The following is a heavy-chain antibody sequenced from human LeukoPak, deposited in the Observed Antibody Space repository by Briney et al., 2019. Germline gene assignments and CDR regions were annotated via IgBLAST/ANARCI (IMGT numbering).Heavy chain of an antibody. V-gene: IGHV4-34*01. CDR2: TDHGGSA. CDR3: ARVRDYYYYMDV. D-gene: IGHD3-10*01. CDR1: GGSFSGYY. Sequence: SGTLSLTCAVYGGSFSGYYWNWARQPPGKGLEWIGETDHGGSAKYNPSLKSRATISVDTSKNQFSLKLSSVTAADTAVYYCARVRDYYYYMDVWGKGTTVTVSS. J-gene: IGHJ6*03.